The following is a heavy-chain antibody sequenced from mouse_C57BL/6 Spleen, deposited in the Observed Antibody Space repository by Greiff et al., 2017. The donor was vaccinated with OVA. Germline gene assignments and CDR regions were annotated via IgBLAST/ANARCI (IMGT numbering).Heavy chain of an antibody. CDR1: GYAFSSSW. CDR3: ARGDSSAWFAY. Sequence: QVQLQQSGPELVKPGASVKISCKASGYAFSSSWMNWVKQRPGKGLEWIGRIYPGDGDTNYNGKFKGKATLTPDKSSSTAYMQLSSLTSEDSAVYFCARGDSSAWFAYWGQGTLVTVSA. J-gene: IGHJ3*01. CDR2: IYPGDGDT. D-gene: IGHD3-2*02. V-gene: IGHV1-82*01.